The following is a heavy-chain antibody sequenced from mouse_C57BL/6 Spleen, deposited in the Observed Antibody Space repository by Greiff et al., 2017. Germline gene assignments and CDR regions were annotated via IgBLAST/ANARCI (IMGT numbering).Heavy chain of an antibody. CDR3: ARSITTVVEGYFDY. D-gene: IGHD1-1*01. CDR1: GYTFTSSG. Sequence: QVQLQQSGAELARPGASVKLSCKASGYTFTSSGISWVKQRTGQGLEWIGEIYPRSGNTYYNEKFKGKATLTADKSSSTAYMELRSLTSEDSAVYFCARSITTVVEGYFDYWGQGTTLTVSS. J-gene: IGHJ2*01. CDR2: IYPRSGNT. V-gene: IGHV1-81*01.